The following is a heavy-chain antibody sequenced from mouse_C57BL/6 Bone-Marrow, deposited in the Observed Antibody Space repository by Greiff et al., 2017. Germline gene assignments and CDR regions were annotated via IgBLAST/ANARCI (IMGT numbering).Heavy chain of an antibody. V-gene: IGHV10-1*01. J-gene: IGHJ3*01. CDR1: GFSFNTYA. CDR3: VSYDYDWFAY. Sequence: EVMLVESGGGLVQPKGSLKLSCAASGFSFNTYAMNWVRQAPGKGLEWVARIRSKSNNYATYYADSVKDRFTISRDDSESMLYLQMNNLKTEDTAMYYCVSYDYDWFAYWGQGTLVTVSA. D-gene: IGHD2-4*01. CDR2: IRSKSNNYAT.